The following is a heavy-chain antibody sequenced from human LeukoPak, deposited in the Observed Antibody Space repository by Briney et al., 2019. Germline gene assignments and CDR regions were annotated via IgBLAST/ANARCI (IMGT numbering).Heavy chain of an antibody. CDR2: IYYSGST. D-gene: IGHD3-10*01. Sequence: SETLSLTCTVSGGSISSYYWSWIRQPPGKGLEWIGYIYYSGSTNYSPSLKSRVTISVDTSKNQFSLKLSSVTAADTAVYYCARLPMVRGVPFDYWGQGTLVTVSS. CDR3: ARLPMVRGVPFDY. J-gene: IGHJ4*02. CDR1: GGSISSYY. V-gene: IGHV4-59*08.